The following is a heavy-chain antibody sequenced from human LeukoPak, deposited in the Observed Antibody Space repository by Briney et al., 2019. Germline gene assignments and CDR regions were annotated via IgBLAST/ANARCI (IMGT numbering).Heavy chain of an antibody. V-gene: IGHV4-59*01. CDR1: GGSISSYY. D-gene: IGHD3-10*01. Sequence: SETLSLTCTVSGGSISSYYRSWIRQPPGKGLEWIGYIYYSGSTNYNPSLKSRVTISVDTSKNQFSLKLSSVTAADTAVYYCARTMAHDAFDIWGQGTMVTVSS. CDR2: IYYSGST. J-gene: IGHJ3*02. CDR3: ARTMAHDAFDI.